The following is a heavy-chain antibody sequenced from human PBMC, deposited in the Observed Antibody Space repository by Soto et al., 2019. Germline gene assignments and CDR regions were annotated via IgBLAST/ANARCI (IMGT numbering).Heavy chain of an antibody. CDR2: IYYSGST. CDR3: ARDHGVYYGSGRGGAFDI. D-gene: IGHD3-10*01. CDR1: GGSISSYY. J-gene: IGHJ3*02. Sequence: QVQLQESGPGLVKPSETLSLTCTVSGGSISSYYWSWIRQPPGKGLEWIGYIYYSGSTNYNPSLKSRVTISVDTSKNQFSLKLGSVTAADTAVYYCARDHGVYYGSGRGGAFDIWGQGTMVTVSS. V-gene: IGHV4-59*01.